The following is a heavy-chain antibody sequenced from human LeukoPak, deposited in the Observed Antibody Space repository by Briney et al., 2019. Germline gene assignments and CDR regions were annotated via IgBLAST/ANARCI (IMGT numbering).Heavy chain of an antibody. D-gene: IGHD6-6*01. CDR2: ISSSSSYI. CDR1: GFTFSSYS. Sequence: GGSLRLSCAASGFTFSSYSMNWVRQAPGKGLEWVSSISSSSSYIYYADSVKGRFTISRDNAKNSLYLQMNSLGAEDTAVYYCARMGFSSSSPGIDYWGQGTLVTVSS. J-gene: IGHJ4*02. CDR3: ARMGFSSSSPGIDY. V-gene: IGHV3-21*01.